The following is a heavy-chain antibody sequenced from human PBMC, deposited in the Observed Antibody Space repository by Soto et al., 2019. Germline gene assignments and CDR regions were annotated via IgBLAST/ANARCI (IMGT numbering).Heavy chain of an antibody. J-gene: IGHJ4*02. CDR3: ARGSMGYTWFNEF. Sequence: QEQLVQSGAEVKKPGSSVKVSCQASGGLFISYPISWVRQVPGRGLEWMGGIIPVFQTAYYTQRFQGRVTITADESTNTAYMELSSLRSEDTAIYYCARGSMGYTWFNEFWGQGTLVTVSS. V-gene: IGHV1-69*01. D-gene: IGHD3-16*02. CDR2: IIPVFQTA. CDR1: GGLFISYP.